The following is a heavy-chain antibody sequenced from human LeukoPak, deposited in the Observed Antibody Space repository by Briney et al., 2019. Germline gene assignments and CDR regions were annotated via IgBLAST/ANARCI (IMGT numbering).Heavy chain of an antibody. CDR2: IDWDDDK. Sequence: SGPALVKPTQTLTLTCTFPGFSLRTSGMCVNWIRQPPGKALEWLARIDWDDDKYYNTSLKTRLTISKDTSKNQVVFTMTNMDPVDTATYYCARSRITVIRVGSTYYYYGMDVWRQGTTVTVSS. CDR3: ARSRITVIRVGSTYYYYGMDV. J-gene: IGHJ6*02. CDR1: GFSLRTSGMC. D-gene: IGHD3-22*01. V-gene: IGHV2-70*11.